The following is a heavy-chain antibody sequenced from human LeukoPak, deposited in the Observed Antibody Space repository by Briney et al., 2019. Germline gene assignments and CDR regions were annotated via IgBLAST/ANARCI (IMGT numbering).Heavy chain of an antibody. CDR3: ARSYYYDSSDNYAFDI. Sequence: GGSLRLSCAASGFTFSSYWMHWVRQTPGKGLVWVSRIKSDGSSTTYADSVKGRFTISRDNAKNTLYLQMNSLRAEDTAVYYCARSYYYDSSDNYAFDIWGQGTMVTVSS. CDR1: GFTFSSYW. D-gene: IGHD3-22*01. CDR2: IKSDGSST. V-gene: IGHV3-74*01. J-gene: IGHJ3*02.